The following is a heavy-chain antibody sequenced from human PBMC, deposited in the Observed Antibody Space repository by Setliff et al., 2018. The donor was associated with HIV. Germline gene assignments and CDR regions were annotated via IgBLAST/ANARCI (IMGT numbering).Heavy chain of an antibody. CDR3: AQLGMVDDFDY. Sequence: SETLSLTCTVSGDSVSSRSYYWSWIRQPPGKGLEWIGYTYYSGSTNYNPSLKSRVTISVDTSKNHFSLKLRSVTAADTAVYYCAQLGMVDDFDYWGQGTLVTVSS. CDR1: GDSVSSRSYY. D-gene: IGHD1-1*01. CDR2: TYYSGST. V-gene: IGHV4-61*03. J-gene: IGHJ4*02.